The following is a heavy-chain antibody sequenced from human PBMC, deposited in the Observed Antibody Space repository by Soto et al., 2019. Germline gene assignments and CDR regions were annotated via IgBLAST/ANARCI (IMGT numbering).Heavy chain of an antibody. CDR3: ARAPGITIFGVVIIPYFDY. J-gene: IGHJ4*02. V-gene: IGHV4-31*03. Sequence: SETLSLTCTVSGGSISSGGYYWSWIRQHPGKGLEWIGYIYYSGSTYYNPSLKSRVTISVDTSKNQFSLKLSSVTAADTAVYYCARAPGITIFGVVIIPYFDYWGQGTLVTVSS. CDR1: GGSISSGGYY. CDR2: IYYSGST. D-gene: IGHD3-3*01.